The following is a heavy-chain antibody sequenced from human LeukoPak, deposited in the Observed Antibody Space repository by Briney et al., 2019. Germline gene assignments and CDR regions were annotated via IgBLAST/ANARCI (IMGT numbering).Heavy chain of an antibody. CDR1: GFTFSSYA. V-gene: IGHV3-23*01. D-gene: IGHD2-2*01. CDR2: IADTGGDT. J-gene: IGHJ4*02. Sequence: RGSPRPSCAASGFTFSSYAMSWVRQAPGKGLEWVSLIADTGGDTYYADSVKGRFTISRDNSKNTLYLQMNSLRAEDTAVYYCAKLAGYCSSRTCRYFDYWGQGTLVTVSS. CDR3: AKLAGYCSSRTCRYFDY.